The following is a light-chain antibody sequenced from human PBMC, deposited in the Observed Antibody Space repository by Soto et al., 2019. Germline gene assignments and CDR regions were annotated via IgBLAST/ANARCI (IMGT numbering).Light chain of an antibody. CDR3: QSFDTTLSGWV. CDR2: GNV. Sequence: QSVLTQPPSVSGAPGQTVTLSCTGSSSNLGTGYDVQWFRQVPGTAPKLLIFGNVHRPSGVPDRFSGSKSGTSASLAIAGLQAEDEADYYSQSFDTTLSGWVFGGGTKLTVL. V-gene: IGLV1-40*01. CDR1: SSNLGTGYD. J-gene: IGLJ3*02.